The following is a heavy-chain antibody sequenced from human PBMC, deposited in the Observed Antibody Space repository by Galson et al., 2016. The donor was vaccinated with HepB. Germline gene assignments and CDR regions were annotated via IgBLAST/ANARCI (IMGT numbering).Heavy chain of an antibody. CDR3: ATLRYDVLTGYQAAWWFDP. D-gene: IGHD3-9*01. CDR2: FDPEDGET. J-gene: IGHJ5*02. V-gene: IGHV1-24*01. Sequence: SVKVSCKVSGYTLTDISAHWVRQAPGKGLEWMGGFDPEDGETLYAQNFQGRVTMTEDTSTDTAYMELSSLRSDDTAVYYCATLRYDVLTGYQAAWWFDPWGQGTLVTVSS. CDR1: GYTLTDIS.